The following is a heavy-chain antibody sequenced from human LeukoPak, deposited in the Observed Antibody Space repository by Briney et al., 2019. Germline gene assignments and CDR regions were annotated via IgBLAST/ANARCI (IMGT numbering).Heavy chain of an antibody. CDR1: GFTFSSYA. CDR3: AKRHDILSGYHNYYYYMDV. Sequence: GGSLRLSCAASGFTFSSYAMSLVRQAPRKGLEWVSPISVSGGSTYYADSAKGRFTISRDNSKNTLYLQMNSLRAEDTAVYYCAKRHDILSGYHNYYYYMDVWGKGTTVTVSS. D-gene: IGHD3-9*01. V-gene: IGHV3-23*01. J-gene: IGHJ6*03. CDR2: ISVSGGST.